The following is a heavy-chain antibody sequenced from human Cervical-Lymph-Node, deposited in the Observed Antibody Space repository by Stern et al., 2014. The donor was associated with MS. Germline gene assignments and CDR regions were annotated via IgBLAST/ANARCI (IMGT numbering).Heavy chain of an antibody. CDR1: GYSFTSYW. D-gene: IGHD4-17*01. CDR3: ARPKDYGDFKN. CDR2: IFPGASDT. V-gene: IGHV5-51*03. Sequence: EVQLVESGAEVKKPGESLKISCQGSGYSFTSYWIGWVRQMPGKGLEWMGSIFPGASDTRYSPSFQGQVTISADKSNRTAYLQWSSLKASDTAMYYCARPKDYGDFKNWGQGTLVTVSS. J-gene: IGHJ4*02.